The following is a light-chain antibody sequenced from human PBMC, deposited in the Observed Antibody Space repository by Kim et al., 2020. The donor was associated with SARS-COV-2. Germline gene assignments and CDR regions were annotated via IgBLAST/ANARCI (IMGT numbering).Light chain of an antibody. V-gene: IGLV2-18*02. CDR1: NSDVGSYNR. CDR3: SSYTRSNTLI. Sequence: GQSVAISCTGTNSDVGSYNRVSWYQQPPGTAPKLMIYEVTSRPSGVPDRFSGSKSGNTASLTISGLQAEDEADYYCSSYTRSNTLIFGGGTQLTVL. CDR2: EVT. J-gene: IGLJ2*01.